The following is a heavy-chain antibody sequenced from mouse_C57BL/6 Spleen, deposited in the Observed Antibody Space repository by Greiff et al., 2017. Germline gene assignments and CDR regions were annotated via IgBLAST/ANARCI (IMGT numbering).Heavy chain of an antibody. J-gene: IGHJ3*01. CDR3: ARYYYGSSYVAY. CDR2: IYPDSGST. D-gene: IGHD1-1*01. Sequence: QVQLKQPGAELVKPGASVKMSCKASGYTFTSYWITWVKQRPGQGLEWIGDIYPDSGSTNYNEKFKSKATLTVDTSSSTAYMQLSSLTSEDSAVYYCARYYYGSSYVAYWGQGTLVTVSA. V-gene: IGHV1-55*01. CDR1: GYTFTSYW.